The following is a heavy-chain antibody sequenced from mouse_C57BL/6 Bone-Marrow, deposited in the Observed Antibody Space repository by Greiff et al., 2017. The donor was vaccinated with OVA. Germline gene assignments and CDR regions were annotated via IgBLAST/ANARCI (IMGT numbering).Heavy chain of an antibody. CDR3: DCVDGSRAWFAY. D-gene: IGHD2-3*01. Sequence: EVKLQESGPGLVKPSQSLSLSCTVTGYSITSGYYWYWIRQLPGNKPEWMSYISYDGSNNYNPSLKNRISITRDTSENQLFMKLNCVTTEDTATYDLDCVDGSRAWFAYWGEGTLVTVSA. V-gene: IGHV3-6*01. J-gene: IGHJ3*01. CDR2: ISYDGSN. CDR1: GYSITSGYY.